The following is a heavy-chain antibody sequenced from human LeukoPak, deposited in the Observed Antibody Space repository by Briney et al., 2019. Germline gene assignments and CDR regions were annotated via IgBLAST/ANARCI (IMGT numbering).Heavy chain of an antibody. Sequence: GGSLRLSCAVSGFTFSSHWMSWVRQAPGKGLEWVANIRQDGSEKFYVDSVKGRFTISRDNAKNSLYLQMNSLRAEDTAVYYCAREFTDGSEGYYNWGQGTLVTVSS. V-gene: IGHV3-7*01. J-gene: IGHJ4*02. CDR2: IRQDGSEK. CDR3: AREFTDGSEGYYN. CDR1: GFTFSSHW. D-gene: IGHD3-10*01.